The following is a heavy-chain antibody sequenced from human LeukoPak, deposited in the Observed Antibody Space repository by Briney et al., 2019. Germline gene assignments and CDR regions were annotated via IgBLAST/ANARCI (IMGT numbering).Heavy chain of an antibody. CDR2: IYYSGST. CDR3: ARRPYSSSSYYYYYYYYMDV. V-gene: IGHV4-39*01. CDR1: GGSISSSSYY. J-gene: IGHJ6*03. D-gene: IGHD6-6*01. Sequence: PSETLSLTCTVSGGSISSSSYYWGWIRQPPGKGLEWIGSIYYSGSTYYNPSLKSRVTISVDTSKNQFSLKLSSVTAADTAVYYCARRPYSSSSYYYYYYYYMDVWGKGTTVTVSS.